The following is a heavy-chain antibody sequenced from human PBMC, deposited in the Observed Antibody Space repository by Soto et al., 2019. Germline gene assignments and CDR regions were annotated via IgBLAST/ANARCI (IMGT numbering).Heavy chain of an antibody. CDR3: ARDLLWSAQKPIDF. Sequence: QVRLLQSGAEVKKPGASVKVSCKASGYTFSGYNMHWVRQAPGQGLEWMGWINPNSGGTNSARKFQGRVTMTRDTSIGTAYMELTNLTSDGTAVYFCARDLLWSAQKPIDFWGQGTLVTVSS. J-gene: IGHJ4*02. D-gene: IGHD2-21*01. CDR2: INPNSGGT. CDR1: GYTFSGYN. V-gene: IGHV1-2*02.